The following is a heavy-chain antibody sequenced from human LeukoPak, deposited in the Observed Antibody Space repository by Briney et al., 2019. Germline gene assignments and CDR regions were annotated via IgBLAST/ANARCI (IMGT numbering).Heavy chain of an antibody. J-gene: IGHJ6*03. V-gene: IGHV3-33*06. CDR1: GFAFGDYG. Sequence: GGSLRLSCAASGFAFGDYGMRWVRQAPAKGLEWVALIWHDGSNTYYADSVRGRFTISRDSSKNTLYLQMNSLRAEDTAVYYCAKDGDRGTSFYYYYMDVWGKGTTVTVSS. CDR3: AKDGDRGTSFYYYYMDV. D-gene: IGHD3-16*01. CDR2: IWHDGSNT.